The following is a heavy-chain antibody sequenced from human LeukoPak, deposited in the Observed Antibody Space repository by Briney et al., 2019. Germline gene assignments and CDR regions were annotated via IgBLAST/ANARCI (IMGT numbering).Heavy chain of an antibody. J-gene: IGHJ6*02. V-gene: IGHV4-59*08. CDR3: ARHKISGSYYDYYYGMDV. CDR1: GGSISSYY. D-gene: IGHD1-26*01. CDR2: IYYSGST. Sequence: SETLSLTCTVSGGSISSYYWSWIRQPPGKGLEWIGYIYYSGSTNYNPSLKSRVTISVDTSKDQFSLKLSSVTAADTAVYYCARHKISGSYYDYYYGMDVWGQGTTVTVSS.